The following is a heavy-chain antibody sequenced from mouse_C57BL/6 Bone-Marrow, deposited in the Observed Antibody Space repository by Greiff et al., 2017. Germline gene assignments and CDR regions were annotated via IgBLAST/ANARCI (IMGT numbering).Heavy chain of an antibody. CDR1: GYTFNDYY. J-gene: IGHJ2*01. V-gene: IGHV1-19*01. Sequence: VQLQQSGPVLVKPGASVKMSCKASGYTFNDYYMNWVKQSHGKSLEWIGVINPYNGGTSYNQKFKGKATLTVDKSSSTAYMELNSLTSEDSAVYYCARGNYGNYEGLDYWGQGTTLTVSS. CDR2: INPYNGGT. D-gene: IGHD2-1*01. CDR3: ARGNYGNYEGLDY.